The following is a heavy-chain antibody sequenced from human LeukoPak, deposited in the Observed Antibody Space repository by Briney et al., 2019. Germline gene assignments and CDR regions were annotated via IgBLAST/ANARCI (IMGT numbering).Heavy chain of an antibody. V-gene: IGHV1-2*02. D-gene: IGHD2-2*02. CDR3: ARSGDCSSTSCYTSPGY. J-gene: IGHJ4*02. CDR2: INPNSGGT. Sequence: ASVKVSCKASGYTFTGYYMHWVRQAPGQGLEWMGWINPNSGGTNYAQKFQGRVTMTRDTSISTDYMELSRLRSDDTAVYYCARSGDCSSTSCYTSPGYWGQGTLVTVSS. CDR1: GYTFTGYY.